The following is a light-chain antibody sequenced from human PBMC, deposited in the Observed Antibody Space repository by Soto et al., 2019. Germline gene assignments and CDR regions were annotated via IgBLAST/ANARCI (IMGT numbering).Light chain of an antibody. CDR1: SSDVGGYKY. Sequence: QSVLTQPRSVSGSPGQSVTISCTGTSSDVGGYKYVSWYQQHLGKAPKLMIYDVSKRPSGVPDRFSGSKSGNTASLTISGLQAEDEADYYCCSYAGSYTYVFGTGTKV. J-gene: IGLJ1*01. CDR3: CSYAGSYTYV. CDR2: DVS. V-gene: IGLV2-11*01.